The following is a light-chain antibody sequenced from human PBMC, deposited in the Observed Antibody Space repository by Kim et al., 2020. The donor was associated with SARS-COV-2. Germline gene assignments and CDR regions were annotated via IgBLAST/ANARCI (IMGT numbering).Light chain of an antibody. CDR3: QQYNSSPWT. CDR1: SRGVSSN. Sequence: AEKTTPSAWSSSRGVSSNLAWYQQKPGQAPRLLIYGASTRATGIPDRFSGSGSGTDFTLTISRLEPEDFAVYYCQQYNSSPWTFGQGTKVDIK. V-gene: IGKV3-20*01. CDR2: GAS. J-gene: IGKJ1*01.